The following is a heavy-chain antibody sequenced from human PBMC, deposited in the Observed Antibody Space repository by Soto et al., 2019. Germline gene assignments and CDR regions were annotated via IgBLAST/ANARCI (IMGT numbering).Heavy chain of an antibody. CDR3: ASGPSGDKVDS. V-gene: IGHV4-30-4*01. D-gene: IGHD7-27*01. CDR1: GGSISNVNYC. CDR2: IYNGGTT. Sequence: QVQLQESGPGLVKPSQTLSLTCTVSGGSISNVNYCWSWIRQSPDKGLEWIGHIYNGGTTYNNPSHTSRVSLPMDAPNTPFSLKLSSVSAADTPVYYCASGPSGDKVDSWGQGTLVTVSS. J-gene: IGHJ4*02.